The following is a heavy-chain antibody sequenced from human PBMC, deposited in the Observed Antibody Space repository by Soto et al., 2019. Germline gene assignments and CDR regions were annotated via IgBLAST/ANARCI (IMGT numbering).Heavy chain of an antibody. CDR3: AREGGRYCSGGSCQVDY. Sequence: QLQLQESGPGLVKPSETLSLTCTVSGGSITSSSYYWGWIRQPPGKGLEWIGSIYYSGNTYYTPPLKSRVTISGYTAKNQFSLKLSSATAADTAVYYCAREGGRYCSGGSCQVDYWGQGTLVTVSS. CDR2: IYYSGNT. D-gene: IGHD2-15*01. V-gene: IGHV4-39*02. CDR1: GGSITSSSYY. J-gene: IGHJ4*02.